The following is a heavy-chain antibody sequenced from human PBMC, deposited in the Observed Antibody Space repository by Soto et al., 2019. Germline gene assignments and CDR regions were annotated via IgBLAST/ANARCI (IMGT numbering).Heavy chain of an antibody. V-gene: IGHV1-69*02. CDR2: IIPILGIA. J-gene: IGHJ1*01. CDR1: GGTFSSYT. CDR3: ARRYSSGWHHAEYFQH. D-gene: IGHD6-19*01. Sequence: SVKVSCKASGGTFSSYTISWVRQAPGQGLEWMGRIIPILGIANYAQKFQGRVTITADKSTSTAYMELSSLRSEDTAVYYCARRYSSGWHHAEYFQHWGQGTLVTVSS.